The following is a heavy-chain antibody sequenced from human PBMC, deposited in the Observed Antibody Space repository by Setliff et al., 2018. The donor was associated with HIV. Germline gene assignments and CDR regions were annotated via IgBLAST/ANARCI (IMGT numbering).Heavy chain of an antibody. Sequence: GESLKISCKGSGYSFSSYWIGWVRQMPGKGLEWMGIIYPGDSDTRYSPSIQGQVTISADKSINTAYLQWSSLKASDTAMHYCARRGAYAYVLGGMDVWGQGTTVTVSS. J-gene: IGHJ6*02. CDR2: IYPGDSDT. CDR3: ARRGAYAYVLGGMDV. V-gene: IGHV5-51*01. CDR1: GYSFSSYW. D-gene: IGHD3-16*01.